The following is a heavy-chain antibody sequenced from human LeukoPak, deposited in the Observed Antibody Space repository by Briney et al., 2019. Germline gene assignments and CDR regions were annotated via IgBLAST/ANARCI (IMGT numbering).Heavy chain of an antibody. CDR1: GFTFDDHG. J-gene: IGHJ4*02. D-gene: IGHD3-22*01. CDR3: ARNVDSGYYYYFDY. CDR2: IKWDGGST. Sequence: GGSLRLSCAASGFTFDDHGMSWVRQAPGTGLEWVSGIKWDGGSTGYEDTVKGRFTISRDNAKNSLYLQMNSLRAEDTALYYCARNVDSGYYYYFDYWGQGTLVTVSS. V-gene: IGHV3-20*04.